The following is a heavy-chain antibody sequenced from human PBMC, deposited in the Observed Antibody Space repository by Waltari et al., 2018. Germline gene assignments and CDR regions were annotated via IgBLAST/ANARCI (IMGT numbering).Heavy chain of an antibody. CDR2: INPNSGGT. J-gene: IGHJ5*02. Sequence: QVQLVQSGAEVKKPGASVKVSCKASGYTFTGYYMHWVRQAPGQGLEWMGWINPNSGGTNYAQKLQGRVTMTRDTSISTAYMELSRLRSDDTAVYYCAREGFLGGTLYNWFDPWGQGTLVTVSS. V-gene: IGHV1-2*02. CDR3: AREGFLGGTLYNWFDP. D-gene: IGHD1-1*01. CDR1: GYTFTGYY.